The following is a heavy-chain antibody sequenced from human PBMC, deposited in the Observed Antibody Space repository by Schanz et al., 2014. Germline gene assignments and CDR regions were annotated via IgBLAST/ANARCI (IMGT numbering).Heavy chain of an antibody. CDR2: ISYDGSKK. J-gene: IGHJ4*02. Sequence: QVQLVESGGGVVQPGRSLRLSCAASGFMFSSYGMHWVRQAPGKGLEWVGVISYDGSKKSYADSVKGRFTISRDNSKNTLYLQMNSLRPEVEDVYYCVRDSFFAFDYWGQGTLVTVSS. CDR3: VRDSFFAFDY. D-gene: IGHD3-3*01. V-gene: IGHV3-30*03. CDR1: GFMFSSYG.